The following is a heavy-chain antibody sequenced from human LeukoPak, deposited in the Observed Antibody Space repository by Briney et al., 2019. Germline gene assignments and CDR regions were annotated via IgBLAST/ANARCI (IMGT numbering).Heavy chain of an antibody. CDR1: GFTFSRYA. Sequence: PGGSLRLSCSASGFTFSRYAVHWVRQAPGKGLEWVSAISGSGGSTYYADSVKGRFTISRDNSKNTLYLQMNSLRAEDTAVYYCAKGNSAYDSWAQGTLVTVSS. D-gene: IGHD5-12*01. J-gene: IGHJ5*02. CDR2: ISGSGGST. V-gene: IGHV3-23*01. CDR3: AKGNSAYDS.